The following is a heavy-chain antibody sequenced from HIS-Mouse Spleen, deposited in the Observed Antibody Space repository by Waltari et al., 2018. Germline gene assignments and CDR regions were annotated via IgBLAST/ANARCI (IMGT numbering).Heavy chain of an antibody. J-gene: IGHJ2*01. Sequence: QLQLQESGPGLVKPSETLSLTCTVPGGSISSSRYYWGWIRQPAGKGLEWIGGIYYSGSTYYNPSLKSRVTISVDTSKNQFSLKLSSVTAADTAVYYCAREIPYSSSWYDWYFDLWGRGTLVTVSS. D-gene: IGHD6-13*01. CDR1: GGSISSSRYY. CDR3: AREIPYSSSWYDWYFDL. V-gene: IGHV4-39*07. CDR2: IYYSGST.